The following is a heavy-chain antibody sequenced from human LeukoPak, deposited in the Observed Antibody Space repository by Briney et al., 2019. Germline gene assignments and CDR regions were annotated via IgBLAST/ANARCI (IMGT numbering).Heavy chain of an antibody. V-gene: IGHV4-4*07. D-gene: IGHD3-10*01. CDR2: IYTSGST. Sequence: SETLSLTCTDSGGSISSYYWSWIRQPAGKGLEWIGRIYTSGSTNYNPSLKSRVTMSVDTSKNQFSLKLSSVTAADTAVYYCARSLLLWFGELSDAFDIWGQGTMVTVSS. J-gene: IGHJ3*02. CDR3: ARSLLLWFGELSDAFDI. CDR1: GGSISSYY.